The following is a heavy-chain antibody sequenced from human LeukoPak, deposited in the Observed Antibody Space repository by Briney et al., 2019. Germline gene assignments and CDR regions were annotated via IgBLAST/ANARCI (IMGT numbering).Heavy chain of an antibody. CDR3: AREVLYSSSWYEGDGMDV. CDR2: ISAYNGNT. V-gene: IGHV1-18*01. CDR1: GYTFTSYG. D-gene: IGHD6-13*01. J-gene: IGHJ6*02. Sequence: PQASVKVSCKASGYTFTSYGISWVRQAPGQGLEWMGWISAYNGNTNYAQKLQGRVTMTTDTSTSTAYMELRSLRSDDTAVYYCAREVLYSSSWYEGDGMDVWGQGTTVTVSS.